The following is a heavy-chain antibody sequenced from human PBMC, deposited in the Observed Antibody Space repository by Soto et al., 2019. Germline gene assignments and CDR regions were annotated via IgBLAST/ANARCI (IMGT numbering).Heavy chain of an antibody. CDR3: AGVGSWYSDAFDI. V-gene: IGHV1-46*01. Sequence: ASVKVSCKASGYTITNYYMHWVRQSPGQGLEWMGIINPGDGSTSYAQKFQGRVTMTRDTSTTSVYMELSSLRSEDTAVYYCAGVGSWYSDAFDIWGQGTLVTVSS. D-gene: IGHD6-13*01. CDR1: GYTITNYY. J-gene: IGHJ3*02. CDR2: INPGDGST.